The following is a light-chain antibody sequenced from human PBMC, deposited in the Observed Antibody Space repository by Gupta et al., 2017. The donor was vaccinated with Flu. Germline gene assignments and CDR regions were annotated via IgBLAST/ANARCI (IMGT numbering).Light chain of an antibody. J-gene: IGKJ1*01. V-gene: IGKV3-20*01. Sequence: EIVLTQSPGTLSLSPGERATLSCRASQSVSSNHLAWYRQKPGQAPRLLIYGASSRATGIPDRFSGSGSGTDFTLTIIRLEPEDFAVYYCQQYGSSPWTFGQGTKVEIK. CDR2: GAS. CDR1: QSVSSNH. CDR3: QQYGSSPWT.